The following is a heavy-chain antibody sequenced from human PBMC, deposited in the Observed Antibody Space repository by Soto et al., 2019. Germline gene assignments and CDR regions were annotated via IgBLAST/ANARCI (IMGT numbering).Heavy chain of an antibody. CDR3: AHRYCGGDCYIDYFDY. J-gene: IGHJ4*02. CDR2: IYWDDDK. D-gene: IGHD2-21*02. V-gene: IGHV2-5*02. Sequence: QITLKESGPTLVKPTQTLTLTCTFSGFSLSTSGAGVGWIRQPPGKALEWLALIYWDDDKRYSPSLKSRLTITKDTSKNQVVLTMTNMDPVDTATYYCAHRYCGGDCYIDYFDYWGQGTLVTVSS. CDR1: GFSLSTSGAG.